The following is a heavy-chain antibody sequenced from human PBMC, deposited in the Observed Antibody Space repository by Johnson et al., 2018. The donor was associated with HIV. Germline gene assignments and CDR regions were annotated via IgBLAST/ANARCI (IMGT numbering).Heavy chain of an antibody. J-gene: IGHJ3*02. CDR2: TYGGVDS. CDR3: ATERSGAFEI. V-gene: IGHV3-NL1*01. Sequence: QVQLVESGGGVVQPGTSLRLSCVGTGFTFSTSVFHWVRRAPGKGLEWVSVTYGGVDSHNADSVMGRFNISRDNSKNTLYLQMNSLRAEDTAVYFCATERSGAFEIWGQGTMVTVSS. CDR1: GFTFSTSV.